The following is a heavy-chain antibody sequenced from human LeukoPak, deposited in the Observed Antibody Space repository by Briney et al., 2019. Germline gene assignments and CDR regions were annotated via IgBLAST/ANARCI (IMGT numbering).Heavy chain of an antibody. J-gene: IGHJ4*02. D-gene: IGHD3-22*01. Sequence: ASVKVSCKASGYTFTSYGISWVRQAPGQGLEWMGWISAYNGNTNYAQKLQGRVTMTRNTSISTAYMELSSLRSEDTAVYYCAREVDYYDSSGYGHWGQGTLVTVSS. CDR1: GYTFTSYG. V-gene: IGHV1-18*01. CDR3: AREVDYYDSSGYGH. CDR2: ISAYNGNT.